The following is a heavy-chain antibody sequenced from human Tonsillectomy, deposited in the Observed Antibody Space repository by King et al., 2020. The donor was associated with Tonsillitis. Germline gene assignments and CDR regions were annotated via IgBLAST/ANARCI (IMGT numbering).Heavy chain of an antibody. CDR2: ISSSSSYI. CDR3: ARVTSGYYIHAFDI. CDR1: RFTFSSYS. D-gene: IGHD3-22*01. Sequence: VQLVESGGGLVKPGGSLRLSCAASRFTFSSYSMNWVRQAPGKGLEWVSSISSSSSYIYYADSVKGRFTISRDNAKNSLYLQMNSLRAEDTAVYYCARVTSGYYIHAFDIWGQGTIVTVSS. V-gene: IGHV3-21*01. J-gene: IGHJ3*02.